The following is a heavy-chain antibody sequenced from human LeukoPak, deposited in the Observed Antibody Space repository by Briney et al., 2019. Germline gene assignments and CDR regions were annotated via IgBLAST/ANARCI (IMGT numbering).Heavy chain of an antibody. CDR1: GFTFSSYA. J-gene: IGHJ6*02. CDR2: ISGSGGST. CDR3: AKDKSPLRVYYGMDV. Sequence: GGSLRLSCAASGFTFSSYAMSWVRQAPGKGLEWVSAISGSGGSTYYADSVKGRFTISRDNSKNTLYLQMNSLRAEDTAVYYCAKDKSPLRVYYGMDVWGQGTTVTLSS. D-gene: IGHD6-13*01. V-gene: IGHV3-23*01.